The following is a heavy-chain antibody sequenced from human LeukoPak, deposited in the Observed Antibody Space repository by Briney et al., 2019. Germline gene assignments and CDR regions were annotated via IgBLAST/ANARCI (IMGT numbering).Heavy chain of an antibody. Sequence: GGSLRLPCAASGFTFSSYAMSWVRQAPGKGLELVSAISGSGGSTYYADSVKGRFTISRDNSKNTLYLQMNSLRAEDTAVYYCVNAYGSGSYYPPNFDYWGQGTLVTVSS. V-gene: IGHV3-23*01. D-gene: IGHD3-10*01. CDR3: VNAYGSGSYYPPNFDY. CDR2: ISGSGGST. J-gene: IGHJ4*02. CDR1: GFTFSSYA.